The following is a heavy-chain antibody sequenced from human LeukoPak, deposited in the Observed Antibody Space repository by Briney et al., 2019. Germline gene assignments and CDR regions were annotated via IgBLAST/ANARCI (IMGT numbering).Heavy chain of an antibody. CDR2: ITRSSTI. J-gene: IGHJ6*03. V-gene: IGHV3-48*01. CDR3: ARRGGQWLHYYMDV. Sequence: GGSLRLSCVASGFTFSSYSMNWVRQAPGKGLEWVSSITRSSTIYYADSVKGRFTISRDNAKNSLHLQMNSLRVEDTAIYYCARRGGQWLHYYMDVWGKGTTVTVSS. D-gene: IGHD6-19*01. CDR1: GFTFSSYS.